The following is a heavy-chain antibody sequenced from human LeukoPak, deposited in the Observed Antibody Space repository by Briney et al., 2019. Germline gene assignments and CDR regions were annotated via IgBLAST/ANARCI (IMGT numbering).Heavy chain of an antibody. J-gene: IGHJ3*02. CDR3: AKVRMITMIAYDAFDI. D-gene: IGHD3-22*01. CDR1: GFSFSTYA. V-gene: IGHV3-23*01. Sequence: GGSLRLSCAASGFSFSTYAMNWVRQAPGKGLEWVSAISGSSRSTYYADSVKGRFTISRDNSKNTLYLQMNSLRAEDTAVYYCAKVRMITMIAYDAFDIWGQGTIVTVSS. CDR2: ISGSSRST.